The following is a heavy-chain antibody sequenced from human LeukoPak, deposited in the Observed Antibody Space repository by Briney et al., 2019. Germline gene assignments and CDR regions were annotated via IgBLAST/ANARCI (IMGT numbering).Heavy chain of an antibody. V-gene: IGHV4-39*01. CDR2: IYYGGSK. CDR1: GGSISSSSNY. CDR3: ARHGGGYGGTTSCWSLNWFDP. J-gene: IGHJ5*02. Sequence: SETLSLTCSVSGGSISSSSNYWGWIRQPPGKGLEWIVSIYYGGSKYYSSSLQSRVTISVDTSKSQYSLNLTSVTAADTAVYYCARHGGGYGGTTSCWSLNWFDPWGQGTVVTVSS. D-gene: IGHD2-2*01.